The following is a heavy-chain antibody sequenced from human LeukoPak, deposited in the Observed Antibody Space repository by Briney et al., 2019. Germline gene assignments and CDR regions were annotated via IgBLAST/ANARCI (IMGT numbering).Heavy chain of an antibody. V-gene: IGHV4-39*07. CDR1: GGSISSSSYY. CDR2: IYYSGST. D-gene: IGHD6-25*01. Sequence: SETLSLTCTVSGGSISSSSYYWGWIRQPPGKGLEWIGSIYYSGSTYYNPSLKSRVTMSVDTSKNQFSLKLSSVTAADTAVYYCARVADVPSGDAFDIWGQGTMVTVSS. CDR3: ARVADVPSGDAFDI. J-gene: IGHJ3*02.